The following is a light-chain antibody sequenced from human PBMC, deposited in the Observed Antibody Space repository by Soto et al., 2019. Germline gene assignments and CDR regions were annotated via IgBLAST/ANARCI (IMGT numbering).Light chain of an antibody. V-gene: IGKV2-24*01. J-gene: IGKJ2*03. Sequence: ETVMTQTPLSLPVTLGQPASISCRSSQSPVYSDGNTYLSWLQQRPGQPPRLLIYKISNRVSGVPDRFSGSGAGTDFTLRISRVEAEDVGVYYCMQAAHFPLSFGQGPRLEIK. CDR3: MQAAHFPLS. CDR1: QSPVYSDGNTY. CDR2: KIS.